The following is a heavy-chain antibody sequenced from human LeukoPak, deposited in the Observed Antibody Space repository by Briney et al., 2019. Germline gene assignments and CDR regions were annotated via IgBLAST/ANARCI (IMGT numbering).Heavy chain of an antibody. CDR1: GYPISSGFY. D-gene: IGHD6-19*01. CDR3: ARVDEPGWYRYYYYYGMDV. CDR2: INHSGST. V-gene: IGHV4-38-2*02. Sequence: SETLSLTCTVSGYPISSGFYWGWIRQPPGKGLEWIGEINHSGSTNYNPSLKSRVTISVDTSKNQFSLKLSSVTAADTAVYYCARVDEPGWYRYYYYYGMDVWGQGTTVTVSS. J-gene: IGHJ6*02.